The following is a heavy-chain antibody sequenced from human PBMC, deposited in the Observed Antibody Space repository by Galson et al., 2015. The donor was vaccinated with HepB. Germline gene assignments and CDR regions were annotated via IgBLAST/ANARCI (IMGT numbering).Heavy chain of an antibody. J-gene: IGHJ6*02. D-gene: IGHD1-26*01. Sequence: SLRLSCAASGFTFRGSAIYWVRQASGKGLEWAAVTSHDESDQRYADSVKGRFTISRDNAKNTLYLQMNSLRPEDTAVYYCAKGLHSGSYSDVYYGMDVWGQGTTVTVSS. CDR2: TSHDESDQ. CDR1: GFTFRGSA. CDR3: AKGLHSGSYSDVYYGMDV. V-gene: IGHV3-30-3*01.